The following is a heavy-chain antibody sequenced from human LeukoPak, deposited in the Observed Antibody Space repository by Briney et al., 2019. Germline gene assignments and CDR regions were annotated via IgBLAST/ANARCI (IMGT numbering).Heavy chain of an antibody. CDR2: ISPYNGDT. D-gene: IGHD3-22*01. J-gene: IGHJ4*02. CDR3: ARKLYDSSRYGQTYYFDY. CDR1: GYIFTGYY. Sequence: ASVKVSCKASGYIFTGYYIHWVRQAPGQGLEWMGWISPYNGDTDYAQKLQGRVTMTTDTSTSIAYMDLGSLRSDDTAVYYCARKLYDSSRYGQTYYFDYWGQGTLVTVSS. V-gene: IGHV1-18*01.